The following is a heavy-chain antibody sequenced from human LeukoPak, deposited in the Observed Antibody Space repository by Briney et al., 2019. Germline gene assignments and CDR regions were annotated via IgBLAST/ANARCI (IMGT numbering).Heavy chain of an antibody. CDR2: ISGSGSPT. CDR3: ARVGLTTAAGTYDY. Sequence: PGGSLRLSCAASGFTFSSNSMNWVRQAPGKGLEWLSYISGSGSPTNYADSVKGRFTISRDNAENSLYLQMNSLRAEDTAVYYCARVGLTTAAGTYDYWGQGTLVTVSS. J-gene: IGHJ4*02. V-gene: IGHV3-48*04. CDR1: GFTFSSNS. D-gene: IGHD6-13*01.